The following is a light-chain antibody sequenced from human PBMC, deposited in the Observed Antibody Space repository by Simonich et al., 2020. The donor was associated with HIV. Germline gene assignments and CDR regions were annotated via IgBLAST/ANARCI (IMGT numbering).Light chain of an antibody. J-gene: IGKJ3*01. V-gene: IGKV2-28*01. CDR2: LGS. Sequence: IVMTQSPLSLPVTPGEPASISCTSSQILLHGYNYVDWYLQKPGQSPQLLIYLGSNRDFGVPDRFSVSGSGTDCTLKISRVEAEDVGIYYCMQALQTPFTFGPGPKWISN. CDR3: MQALQTPFT. CDR1: QILLHGYNY.